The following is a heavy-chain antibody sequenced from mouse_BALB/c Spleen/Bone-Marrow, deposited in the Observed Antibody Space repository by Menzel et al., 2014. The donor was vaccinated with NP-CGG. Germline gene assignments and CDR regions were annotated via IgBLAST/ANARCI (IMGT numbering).Heavy chain of an antibody. D-gene: IGHD2-4*01. CDR1: GFSLTGYG. CDR2: IWGDGST. CDR3: ARDSFLITRALDY. J-gene: IGHJ4*01. Sequence: VKVVESGPGLVAPSQSLSITCTVSGFSLTGYGVSWVRQPPGKGLEWLGMIWGDGSTDYNSALKSRLSISKDNSKSQVVLKMNSLQTDDTARYYCARDSFLITRALDYWGQGTSVTVSS. V-gene: IGHV2-6-7*01.